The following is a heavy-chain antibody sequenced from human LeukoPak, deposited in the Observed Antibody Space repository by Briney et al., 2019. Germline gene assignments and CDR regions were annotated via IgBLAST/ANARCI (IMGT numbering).Heavy chain of an antibody. V-gene: IGHV1-2*02. D-gene: IGHD6-13*01. CDR1: GYTFTGYY. CDR3: ARGIAAAPLWLPLGY. Sequence: EASVKVSCKASGYTFTGYYMHWVRQAPGQGLEWMGWINPNSGGTNYAQKFQGRVTMTRDTSISTAYVELSRLRSDDTAVYYCARGIAAAPLWLPLGYWGQGTLVTVSS. J-gene: IGHJ4*02. CDR2: INPNSGGT.